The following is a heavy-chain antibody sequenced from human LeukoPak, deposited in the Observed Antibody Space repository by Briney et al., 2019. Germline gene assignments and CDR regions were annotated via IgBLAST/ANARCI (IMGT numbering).Heavy chain of an antibody. Sequence: SSETLSLTCTVSGGSISSGSYYWSWIRQPAGKGLEWIGRIHTSGSTNYNPSLKSRVTISVDTSKNQFSLKLSSVTAADTAVYYCARRGVRRAHFDYWGQGTLVTVSS. D-gene: IGHD1-1*01. J-gene: IGHJ4*02. CDR2: IHTSGST. V-gene: IGHV4-61*02. CDR3: ARRGVRRAHFDY. CDR1: GGSISSGSYY.